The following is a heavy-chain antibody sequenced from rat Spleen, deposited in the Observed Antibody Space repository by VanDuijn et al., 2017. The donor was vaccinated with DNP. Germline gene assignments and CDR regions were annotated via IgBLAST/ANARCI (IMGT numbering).Heavy chain of an antibody. D-gene: IGHD1-6*01. CDR3: ARRGYYGSYWYFDF. Sequence: EVQLVESGGGLVQPGRSLKLSCAASGFIFSNYYIAWVRQAPKKGLEWVAAISPSGGGTYYRDSVKGRFTISRDSSKSTLSLQMDSLRSEDTATYYCARRGYYGSYWYFDFWGPGTMVTVSS. CDR1: GFIFSNYY. J-gene: IGHJ1*01. V-gene: IGHV5-25*01. CDR2: ISPSGGGT.